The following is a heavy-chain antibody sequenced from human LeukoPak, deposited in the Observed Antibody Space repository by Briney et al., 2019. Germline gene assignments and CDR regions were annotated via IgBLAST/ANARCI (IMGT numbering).Heavy chain of an antibody. CDR1: GGSISSGGYC. V-gene: IGHV4-30-2*01. Sequence: SQTLSLTCAVSGGSISSGGYCWSWIRQPPGKGLEWIGYIYHSGSTYYNPSLKSRFTISVDRSKNQFSLKLSSVTAADTAVYYCARANSGSYPMRYYFDYWGQGTLVTVSS. J-gene: IGHJ4*02. CDR2: IYHSGST. CDR3: ARANSGSYPMRYYFDY. D-gene: IGHD1-26*01.